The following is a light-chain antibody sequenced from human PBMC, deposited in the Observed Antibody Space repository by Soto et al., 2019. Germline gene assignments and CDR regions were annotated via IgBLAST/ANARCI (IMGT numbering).Light chain of an antibody. CDR2: DAS. CDR1: QSVSSY. Sequence: EIVLTQSPATLSLSPGERATLSCRASQSVSSYLAWYQQKPGQAPRLLIYDASNRATGIPARFSGSGSGTDFTLTISSLEPEDFAVYYCQQRSNWHPQYTFGQGTKLEI. J-gene: IGKJ2*01. CDR3: QQRSNWHPQYT. V-gene: IGKV3-11*01.